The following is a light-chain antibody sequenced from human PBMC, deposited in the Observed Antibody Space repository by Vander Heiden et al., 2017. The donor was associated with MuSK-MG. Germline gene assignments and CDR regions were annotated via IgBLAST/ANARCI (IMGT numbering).Light chain of an antibody. CDR1: SLRSYY. CDR2: GKN. V-gene: IGLV3-19*01. J-gene: IGLJ2*01. CDR3: NSRDSRGNHPVV. Sequence: SSELTQDPAVSVALGQTVRITCQGDSLRSYYASWYQQKPGQAPVLVIYGKNNRPSGIPDRLSGSSSGNTASLTITGAQAEDEADYYCNSRDSRGNHPVVFGGGTKLTVL.